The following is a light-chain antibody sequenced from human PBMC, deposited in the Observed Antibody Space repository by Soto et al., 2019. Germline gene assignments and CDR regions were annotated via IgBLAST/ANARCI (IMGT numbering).Light chain of an antibody. V-gene: IGKV1-5*03. CDR2: KAS. CDR1: QTISSW. Sequence: DIQMTQSPSTLSGSVGDRVTITCRASQTISSWLAWYQQKPGKAPKLLIYKASTLKSGVPSRFSGSGSGTEFTLTISSLQPEDVATYYCQKYNSAQLTFGGGTKVDIK. CDR3: QKYNSAQLT. J-gene: IGKJ4*01.